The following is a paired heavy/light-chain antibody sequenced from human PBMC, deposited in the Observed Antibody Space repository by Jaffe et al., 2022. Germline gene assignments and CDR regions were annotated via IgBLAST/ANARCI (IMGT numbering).Light chain of an antibody. J-gene: IGKJ3*01. Sequence: EIVLTQSPGTLSLSPGERATLSCRASQTISSIYLAWYQQKPGQAPRLVIYGASSRATGIPDRFSGSGSGTDFTLTISRLEPEDFAVYYCQQYGDSPRQFTFGPGTKVDIK. CDR3: QQYGDSPRQFT. CDR2: GAS. CDR1: QTISSIY. V-gene: IGKV3-20*01.
Heavy chain of an antibody. D-gene: IGHD2-15*01. CDR2: IHHSGYT. CDR1: GASIISSNW. V-gene: IGHV4-4*02. Sequence: QVQLQESGPRLVEPSGTLSLTCAVSGASIISSNWWSWVRQPPGKGLEWIAEIHHSGYTNYNPSLNSRVTISLDKSNNQVSLKLSFVTAADTAVYYCAREFYWRFDPWGQGTLVTVSS. CDR3: AREFYWRFDP. J-gene: IGHJ5*02.